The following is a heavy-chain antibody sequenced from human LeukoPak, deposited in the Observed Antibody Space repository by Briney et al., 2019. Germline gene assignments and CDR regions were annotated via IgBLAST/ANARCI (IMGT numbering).Heavy chain of an antibody. CDR1: GFTFDDYT. CDR3: VKEGSSGYGMDV. V-gene: IGHV3-43*01. CDR2: ISWDGGST. D-gene: IGHD5-12*01. J-gene: IGHJ6*02. Sequence: PGGSLRLSCAASGFTFDDYTMYWVGQAPGKGLEWVSLISWDGGSTYYADSVKGRFTISRDNSKNFLYLQMNSLRTEDTALYYCVKEGSSGYGMDVWG.